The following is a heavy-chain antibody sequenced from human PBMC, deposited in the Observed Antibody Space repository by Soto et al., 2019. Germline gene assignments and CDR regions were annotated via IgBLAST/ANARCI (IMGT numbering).Heavy chain of an antibody. D-gene: IGHD6-13*01. V-gene: IGHV3-30*03. CDR3: ADQIATGH. J-gene: IGHJ4*02. CDR1: GFIFSRSG. Sequence: QVQLVESGGGVVLPGTSLRLSCAASGFIFSRSGMHWVRQAPGKGLEWVAVISYDGNTKYYADSVKGRFTISRDNSKNTLYLQMTSLRVEDPAVYYCADQIATGHWGQGTLVTVSS. CDR2: ISYDGNTK.